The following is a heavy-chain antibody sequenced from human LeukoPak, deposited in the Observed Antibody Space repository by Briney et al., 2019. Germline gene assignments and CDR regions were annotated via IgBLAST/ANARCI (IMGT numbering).Heavy chain of an antibody. J-gene: IGHJ4*02. V-gene: IGHV3-48*03. D-gene: IGHD3-22*01. CDR3: TTLGYHLDS. CDR2: ISGSDTTT. CDR1: GFAFSAYE. Sequence: QAGGSLRLSCLASGFAFSAYEMNWVRQAPGRGLEWVSYISGSDTTTYYADSVRGRFTILRDNAKNSLYLQMNSLRAEDTALYYCTTLGYHLDSWGQGTLVTVSS.